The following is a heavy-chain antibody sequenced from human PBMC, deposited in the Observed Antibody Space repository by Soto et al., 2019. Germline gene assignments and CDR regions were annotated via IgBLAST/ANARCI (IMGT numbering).Heavy chain of an antibody. CDR1: GFTFSSYG. CDR3: TKGVVVITSYFQY. Sequence: QVQLVESGGGVVQPGRSLRLSCAASGFTFSSYGMHWVRQAPGKGLEWVAVISYDESNKYYADSVKGRFTISRDNSKNTLYLQMNSLRAEDTAVYYCTKGVVVITSYFQYWGQGTLYTVSS. V-gene: IGHV3-30*18. J-gene: IGHJ1*01. D-gene: IGHD3-22*01. CDR2: ISYDESNK.